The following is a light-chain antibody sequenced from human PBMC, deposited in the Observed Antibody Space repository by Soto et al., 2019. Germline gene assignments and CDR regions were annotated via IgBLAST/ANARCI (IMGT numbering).Light chain of an antibody. CDR3: SSYTSSSGV. V-gene: IGLV2-14*01. CDR2: DVS. J-gene: IGLJ2*01. CDR1: SSDVGGYNY. Sequence: QSALTQPASVSGSPGQSITISCTGTSSDVGGYNYVSWYQQHPGKAPKLMIYDVSNRPSGVSNRSSGSKSGNTASPTISGVQAEDEADYYCSSYTSSSGVFGGGTKLTVL.